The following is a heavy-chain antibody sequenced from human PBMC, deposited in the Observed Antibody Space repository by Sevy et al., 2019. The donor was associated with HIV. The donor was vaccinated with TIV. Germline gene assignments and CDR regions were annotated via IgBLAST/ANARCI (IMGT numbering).Heavy chain of an antibody. D-gene: IGHD1-26*01. Sequence: GGSLRLSCAASRFTFKTYWISWVRQAPGKGLEWVGKIKEDGSAKYYADSVRGRFTISRDKAKNSLYLQMSSLRVEDTAVYYCARDSPGYGGYSYWGQGTLVTVSS. CDR2: IKEDGSAK. CDR3: ARDSPGYGGYSY. J-gene: IGHJ4*01. CDR1: RFTFKTYW. V-gene: IGHV3-7*01.